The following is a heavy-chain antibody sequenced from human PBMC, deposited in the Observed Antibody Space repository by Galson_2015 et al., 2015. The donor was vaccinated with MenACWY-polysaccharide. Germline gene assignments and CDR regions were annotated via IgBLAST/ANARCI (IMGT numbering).Heavy chain of an antibody. J-gene: IGHJ4*02. Sequence: SLRLSCAASGFTFSNYAMSWVRQAPGKGLEWVSTIGGSGSNTHYADSVKGRFTISRDNSKNTLSLQMNSQRAEDTAVYYCARVRYSTGKYQFDYWGQGTLVAVSS. CDR2: IGGSGSNT. V-gene: IGHV3-23*01. D-gene: IGHD2-2*01. CDR1: GFTFSNYA. CDR3: ARVRYSTGKYQFDY.